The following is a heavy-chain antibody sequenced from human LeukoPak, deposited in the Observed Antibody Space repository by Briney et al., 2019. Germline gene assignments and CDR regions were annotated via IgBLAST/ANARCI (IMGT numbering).Heavy chain of an antibody. D-gene: IGHD1-26*01. V-gene: IGHV4-34*01. Sequence: SETLSLICAVCGGSFGNYHWSWIRQSPGKGLEWIGEINHSGSTNYNPSLKSRVTISVDTSKNQFSLKLSSVTAADTAVYYCARRPRNSGSYDGPPGLDYWGQGTLVTVSS. CDR1: GGSFGNYH. CDR2: INHSGST. CDR3: ARRPRNSGSYDGPPGLDY. J-gene: IGHJ4*02.